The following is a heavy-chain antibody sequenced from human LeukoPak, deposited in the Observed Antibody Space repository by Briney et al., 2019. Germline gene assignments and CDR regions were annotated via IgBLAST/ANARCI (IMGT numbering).Heavy chain of an antibody. V-gene: IGHV4-61*02. CDR3: ASLIAVAGTEYFQH. CDR2: IYTSGST. J-gene: IGHJ1*01. Sequence: SETLSLTFTVSGGSISSGSYYWSWIRQPAGKGLEWIGRIYTSGSTNYNPSLKSRVTISVDTSKNQFSLKLSSVTAADTAVYYCASLIAVAGTEYFQHWGQGTLVTVSS. D-gene: IGHD6-19*01. CDR1: GGSISSGSYY.